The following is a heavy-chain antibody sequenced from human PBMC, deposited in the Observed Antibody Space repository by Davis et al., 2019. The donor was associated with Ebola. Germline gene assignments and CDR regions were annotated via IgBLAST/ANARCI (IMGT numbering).Heavy chain of an antibody. Sequence: GESLKISCEGSGYTFTNYRIGWVRQLPGKGLEWRGIIHPGGSETRYSPSFQGQVTISADKSINTAYLQWSSLKASDTALYYCARRNYFGSGSQYSHFDYWGQGTPVTVSS. CDR3: ARRNYFGSGSQYSHFDY. J-gene: IGHJ4*02. CDR2: IHPGGSET. D-gene: IGHD3-10*01. CDR1: GYTFTNYR. V-gene: IGHV5-51*01.